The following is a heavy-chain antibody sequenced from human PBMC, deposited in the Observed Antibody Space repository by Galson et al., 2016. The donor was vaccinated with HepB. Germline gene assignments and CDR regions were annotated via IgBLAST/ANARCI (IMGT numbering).Heavy chain of an antibody. Sequence: SETLSLTCTVSGGSIITTTYSWSWIRQPPGKGLEWIGSIYYSGSTYNNPSLESRVTISVDTAKNQFFLELRSVTAPDTAVYSCARHTWRITTPNWFVPWGQGTLVTVSS. D-gene: IGHD4-11*01. V-gene: IGHV4-39*01. CDR1: GGSIITTTYS. CDR3: ARHTWRITTPNWFVP. CDR2: IYYSGST. J-gene: IGHJ5*02.